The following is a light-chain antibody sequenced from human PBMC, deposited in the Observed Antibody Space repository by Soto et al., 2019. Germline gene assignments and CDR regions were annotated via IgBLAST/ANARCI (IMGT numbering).Light chain of an antibody. J-gene: IGKJ5*01. Sequence: EIVLTQSPDTQSLSPGQSATLSCRATRSVSSYLAWYQQKPGQAPRLLIYDASSRPTDIPARFSGSGSGTDFTLTISSLEPEEFALYYCQQRSTWPITVGQGTRLEIK. CDR2: DAS. CDR3: QQRSTWPIT. V-gene: IGKV3-11*01. CDR1: RSVSSY.